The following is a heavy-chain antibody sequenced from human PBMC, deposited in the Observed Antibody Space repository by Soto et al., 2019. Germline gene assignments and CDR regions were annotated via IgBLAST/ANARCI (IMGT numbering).Heavy chain of an antibody. CDR3: ARGISSSWMWFDP. Sequence: EVQLVESGGGLVKPGGSLRLSCAASGFTFSSYSMNWVHQAPGKGLEWVSSISSSSSYIYYADSVKGRFTISRDNAKNSLYLQMNSLRAEDTAVYYCARGISSSWMWFDPWGQGTLVTVSS. V-gene: IGHV3-21*01. D-gene: IGHD6-13*01. J-gene: IGHJ5*02. CDR2: ISSSSSYI. CDR1: GFTFSSYS.